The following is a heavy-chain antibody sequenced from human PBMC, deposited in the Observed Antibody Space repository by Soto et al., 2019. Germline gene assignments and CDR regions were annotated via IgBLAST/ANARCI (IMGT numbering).Heavy chain of an antibody. J-gene: IGHJ4*02. V-gene: IGHV4-34*01. CDR3: ARDKITGHFDY. CDR1: GGSFSGYY. Sequence: SETLSLTCAVYGGSFSGYYWTWIRQPPGTGLEWIGEINHSGSTNYNPSLKSRVTISVDTSKNQFSLKLTSVTAADTAVYYCARDKITGHFDYWGQVTLVTVCS. CDR2: INHSGST. D-gene: IGHD2-8*02.